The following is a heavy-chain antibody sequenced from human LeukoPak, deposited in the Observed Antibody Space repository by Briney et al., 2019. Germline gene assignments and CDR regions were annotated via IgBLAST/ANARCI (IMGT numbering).Heavy chain of an antibody. Sequence: GASVKVSCKASGYSFTDFYMHWVRQAPGQGLEWMGWINPESGDTKYAQKFQGRVTMTRDTSITTAYMELSRLRSDDTAVYYCASVSGHYPADGYWGQGTLVTV. CDR2: INPESGDT. CDR3: ASVSGHYPADGY. J-gene: IGHJ4*02. D-gene: IGHD1-26*01. CDR1: GYSFTDFY. V-gene: IGHV1-2*02.